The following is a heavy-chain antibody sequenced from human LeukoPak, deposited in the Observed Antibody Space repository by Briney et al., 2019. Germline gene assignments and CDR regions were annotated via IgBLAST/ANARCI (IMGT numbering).Heavy chain of an antibody. V-gene: IGHV6-1*01. CDR1: GDSVSSNSAA. D-gene: IGHD3-22*01. Sequence: SQTLSLTCAISGDSVSSNSAAWNWIRQSPSRGLEWLGRTYYRYKWYNDYAVSVKSRITINPDTSKNQFSLQLNSVTPEDTDVYYCARETQYYYDSSGYYSYYYYYYMDVWGKGTTVTVSS. J-gene: IGHJ6*03. CDR2: TYYRYKWYN. CDR3: ARETQYYYDSSGYYSYYYYYYMDV.